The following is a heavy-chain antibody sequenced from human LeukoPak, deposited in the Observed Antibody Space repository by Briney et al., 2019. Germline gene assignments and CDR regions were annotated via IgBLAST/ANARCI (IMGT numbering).Heavy chain of an antibody. CDR3: AKDSYGGIFAS. V-gene: IGHV3-23*01. J-gene: IGHJ4*02. D-gene: IGHD1-26*01. Sequence: GGSLRLSCAASGFTFSAYGMSWVRQAPGKGLEWVSHISDTVRDTWYANSVKGRFIISRDNSRDAVYLQMSSLRPEDTALYFCAKDSYGGIFASWGQGTLVTVSS. CDR1: GFTFSAYG. CDR2: ISDTVRDT.